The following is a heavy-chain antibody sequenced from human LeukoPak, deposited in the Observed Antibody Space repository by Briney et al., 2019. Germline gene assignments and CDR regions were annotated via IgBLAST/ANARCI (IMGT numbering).Heavy chain of an antibody. CDR2: ISAYNGNT. Sequence: GASVKVSCKASGYTFTSYGISWVRQAPGQGLEWMGWISAYNGNTNYAQKLEGRVTITTDTSTNTAYMELKRLRSDDTAVYYCARVLRGGATILPYYYYYGMDVWGQGTTVTVSS. J-gene: IGHJ6*02. V-gene: IGHV1-18*01. CDR3: ARVLRGGATILPYYYYYGMDV. CDR1: GYTFTSYG. D-gene: IGHD5-12*01.